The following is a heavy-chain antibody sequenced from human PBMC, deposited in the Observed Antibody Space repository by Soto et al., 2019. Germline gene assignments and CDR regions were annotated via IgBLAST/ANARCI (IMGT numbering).Heavy chain of an antibody. CDR3: ARTRLDCRTASCYEF. Sequence: GASVKVSCKASGYTFTSYAMHWLRQAPGQRLEWMGWINAGNGNTKYSQKFQGRVTITRDTSASTAYMDLKSLRSEDTAVYYCARTRLDCRTASCYEFWGQGTLVTVSS. J-gene: IGHJ4*02. V-gene: IGHV1-3*01. CDR2: INAGNGNT. D-gene: IGHD2-2*01. CDR1: GYTFTSYA.